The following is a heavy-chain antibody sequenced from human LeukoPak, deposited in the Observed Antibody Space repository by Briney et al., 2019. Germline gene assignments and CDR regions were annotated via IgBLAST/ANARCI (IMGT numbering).Heavy chain of an antibody. CDR3: ARTNPVYGDYDY. J-gene: IGHJ4*02. CDR2: MFPDGRT. Sequence: GGSLRLSCAVSGFSVNDNYMSWVRQAPGKGLQWVSVMFPDGRTYYADSVKGRFTISRDLARNTLSLQMHSLRADDTAVHYCARTNPVYGDYDYWGQGTLVTVSS. D-gene: IGHD4-17*01. V-gene: IGHV3-53*01. CDR1: GFSVNDNY.